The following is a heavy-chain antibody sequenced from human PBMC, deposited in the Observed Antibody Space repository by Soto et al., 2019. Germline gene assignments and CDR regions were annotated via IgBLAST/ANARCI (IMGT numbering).Heavy chain of an antibody. CDR2: IYYSGST. J-gene: IGHJ4*02. CDR1: GGSISSGGYY. V-gene: IGHV4-31*03. Sequence: PSETLSLTCTVSGGSISSGGYYWSWIRQHPGKGLEWIGYIYYSGSTYYNPSLKSRVTISVDTSKNQFSLKLSSVTAADTAVYYCAREDSSGYYFFDYWGQGTLVTVSS. D-gene: IGHD3-22*01. CDR3: AREDSSGYYFFDY.